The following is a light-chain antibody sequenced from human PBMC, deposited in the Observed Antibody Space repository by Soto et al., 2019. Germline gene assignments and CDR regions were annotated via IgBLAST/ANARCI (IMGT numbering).Light chain of an antibody. CDR2: DVS. CDR1: SSDVGGYNY. V-gene: IGLV2-14*03. Sequence: QSVLTQPASVSGSPGQSITISCTGTSSDVGGYNYVSWYQQHPGKAPKLMIYDVSNRPSGVSNRFSGSKSGNTASLSISGLQAEDDADYYCSSYTRSSTLVFGGGTKVTVL. CDR3: SSYTRSSTLV. J-gene: IGLJ2*01.